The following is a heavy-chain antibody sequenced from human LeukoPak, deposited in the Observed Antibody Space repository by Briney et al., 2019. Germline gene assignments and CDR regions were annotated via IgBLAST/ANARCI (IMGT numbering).Heavy chain of an antibody. CDR3: ARPISGWYYFDY. V-gene: IGHV4-39*01. D-gene: IGHD6-19*01. Sequence: NPSETLSLTCTVSGGSISSSSYYWGWIRQPPGKGLEWIGSIYYSGSTYYNPSLKSRVTISVDTSKNQFSLKLSSVTAADTAVYYCARPISGWYYFDYWGQGTLVTVSS. CDR1: GGSISSSSYY. J-gene: IGHJ4*02. CDR2: IYYSGST.